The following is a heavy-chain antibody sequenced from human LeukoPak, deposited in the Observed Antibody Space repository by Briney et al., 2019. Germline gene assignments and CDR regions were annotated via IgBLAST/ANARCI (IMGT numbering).Heavy chain of an antibody. CDR3: ARREGGFYSWVIAY. V-gene: IGHV3-11*04. D-gene: IGHD1-26*01. CDR2: ISSSGSTI. Sequence: GGSLRLSCAASGFTFSDYYMSWIRQAPGKGLEWLSYISSSGSTIYYADSVKGRFTMSRDNAKNSLYLQMNSLRAEDTAVYYCARREGGFYSWVIAYWGQGTLVTVSS. CDR1: GFTFSDYY. J-gene: IGHJ4*02.